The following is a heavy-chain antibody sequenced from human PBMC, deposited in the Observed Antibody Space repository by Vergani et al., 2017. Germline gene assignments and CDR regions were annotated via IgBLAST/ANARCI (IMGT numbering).Heavy chain of an antibody. CDR2: IWYDGSNK. V-gene: IGHV3-33*08. Sequence: VQLVESGGGLVQPGGSLRLSCAASGFTVSSNYMSWVRQAPGKGLEWVAVIWYDGSNKYYADSVKGRFTISRDNSKNTLYLQMNSLRAEDTAVYYCARARDYGDSGDAFDIWGQGTMVTVSS. CDR3: ARARDYGDSGDAFDI. J-gene: IGHJ3*02. D-gene: IGHD4-17*01. CDR1: GFTVSSNY.